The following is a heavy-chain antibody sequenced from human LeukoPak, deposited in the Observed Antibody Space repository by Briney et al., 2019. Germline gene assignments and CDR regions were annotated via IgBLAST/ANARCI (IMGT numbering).Heavy chain of an antibody. CDR2: INSDGSIT. D-gene: IGHD3-16*02. Sequence: GGSLRLSCAASGFTLSSYWMHWVRDARGKGLVWVSRINSDGSITSDADSEKGRFTISRDNAKNTLYLQMNSLRAEATAVYYCASFALSDYYYYGMDVWGQGTTVTVSS. J-gene: IGHJ6*02. CDR1: GFTLSSYW. CDR3: ASFALSDYYYYGMDV. V-gene: IGHV3-74*01.